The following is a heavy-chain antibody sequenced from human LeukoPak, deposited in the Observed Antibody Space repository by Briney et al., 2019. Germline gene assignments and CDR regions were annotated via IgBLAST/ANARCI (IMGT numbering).Heavy chain of an antibody. CDR1: GFTFSSYE. CDR3: AKDLVGGQARWFDP. V-gene: IGHV3-48*03. J-gene: IGHJ5*02. CDR2: ISSSGSTI. Sequence: PGGSLRLSCAASGFTFSSYEMNWVRQAPGKGLEWVSYISSSGSTIYYADSVKGRFTISRDNAKNSLYLQMNSLRAEDTAVYYCAKDLVGGQARWFDPWGQGTLVTVSS. D-gene: IGHD4-23*01.